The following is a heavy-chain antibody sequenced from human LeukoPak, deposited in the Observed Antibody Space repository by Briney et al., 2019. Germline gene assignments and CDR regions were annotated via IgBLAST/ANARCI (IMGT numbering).Heavy chain of an antibody. CDR2: INLDGST. V-gene: IGHV3-66*01. D-gene: IGHD4-17*01. J-gene: IGHJ6*04. Sequence: PGGSLRLSCAASGFAVNRNFMYWVRQAPGKGLECVAFINLDGSTIYADSVRGRLTISRDDSKNTLYLQLNSLRAEDAAVYFCARCSTDIYYAVDVWGKGTAVAVSS. CDR3: ARCSTDIYYAVDV. CDR1: GFAVNRNF.